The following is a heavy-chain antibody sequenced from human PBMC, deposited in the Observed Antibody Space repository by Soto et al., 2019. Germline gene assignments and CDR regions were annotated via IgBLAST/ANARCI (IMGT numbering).Heavy chain of an antibody. D-gene: IGHD6-25*01. J-gene: IGHJ6*02. Sequence: QVQLVESGGGVVQPGRSLRLSCAASGFTFSSYAMHWVRQAPGKGLEWVAVISYDGSNKYYADSVKGRFTISRDNSKNTLYLQMNSLRAEDTAVYYCARDQFRYSGGRDGMDVWGQGTTVTVSS. CDR1: GFTFSSYA. V-gene: IGHV3-30-3*01. CDR2: ISYDGSNK. CDR3: ARDQFRYSGGRDGMDV.